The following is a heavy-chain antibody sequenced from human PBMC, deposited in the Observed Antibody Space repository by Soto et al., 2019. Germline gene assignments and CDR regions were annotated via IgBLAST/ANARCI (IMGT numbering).Heavy chain of an antibody. V-gene: IGHV1-2*02. CDR1: GYTFTGYY. D-gene: IGHD2-15*01. CDR3: ARDAPYCSGGSCYLRSFDH. CDR2: INPNSGGT. J-gene: IGHJ5*02. Sequence: GASVKVSCKASGYTFTGYYMHWVRQAPGQGLEWMGWINPNSGGTNYAQKFQGRVTMTRDTSISTAYMELSRLRSDDTAVYYCARDAPYCSGGSCYLRSFDHWGQGTLVTVSS.